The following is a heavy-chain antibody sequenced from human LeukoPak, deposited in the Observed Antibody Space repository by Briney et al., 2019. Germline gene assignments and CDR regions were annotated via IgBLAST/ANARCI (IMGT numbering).Heavy chain of an antibody. Sequence: SETLSLTCTVSGGSISSYYWSWIRQPPGKGLEWIGYIYYSGSTNYNPSLKSRVTISVDKSKNQLSLKLTSVTAADTAVYYCARVLLRYSFDYWGQGTLVTVSS. CDR1: GGSISSYY. CDR3: ARVLLRYSFDY. CDR2: IYYSGST. J-gene: IGHJ4*02. V-gene: IGHV4-59*01.